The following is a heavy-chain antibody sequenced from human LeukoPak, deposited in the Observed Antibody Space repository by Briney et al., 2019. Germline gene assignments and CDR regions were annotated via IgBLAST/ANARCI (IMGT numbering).Heavy chain of an antibody. CDR3: ARGGWDSSGWYGNYYYYYMDV. D-gene: IGHD6-19*01. CDR1: GGSISSSSYY. Sequence: SETLSLTCTVSGGSISSSSYYWGWIRQPPGKGLEWIGSIYTSGSTNYNPSLKSRVTMSVDTSKNQFSLKLSSVTAADTAVYYCARGGWDSSGWYGNYYYYYMDVWGKGTTVTISS. V-gene: IGHV4-39*07. J-gene: IGHJ6*03. CDR2: IYTSGST.